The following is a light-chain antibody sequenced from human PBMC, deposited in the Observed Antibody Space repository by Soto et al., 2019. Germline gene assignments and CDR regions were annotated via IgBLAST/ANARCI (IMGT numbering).Light chain of an antibody. V-gene: IGLV7-46*01. CDR1: TGAVTSGHY. J-gene: IGLJ2*01. CDR2: DTS. Sequence: QAVVTQEPSLTVSTGGTVTLTCGYTTGAVTSGHYPYWFQQKTGQAPKTLIYDTSNKLSWTPARFSGSLLGGKAALSLSGAQPEDEAEYYCLVSYSGAQLVFGGETKRTFL. CDR3: LVSYSGAQLV.